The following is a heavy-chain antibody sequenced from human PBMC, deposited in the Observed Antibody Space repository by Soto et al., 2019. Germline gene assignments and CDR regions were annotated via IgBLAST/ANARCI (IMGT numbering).Heavy chain of an antibody. CDR3: ARETHWGPDY. CDR2: IKQDGSAK. D-gene: IGHD3-16*01. Sequence: GGSLRLSCAASGFTFSNYWMSWVRRAPGRGLEWVANIKQDGSAKYYVDSVGGRFTISRDNAKNLLYLQMHILRGEDTAVYYCARETHWGPDYWGQGTLVTVS. V-gene: IGHV3-7*01. J-gene: IGHJ4*02. CDR1: GFTFSNYW.